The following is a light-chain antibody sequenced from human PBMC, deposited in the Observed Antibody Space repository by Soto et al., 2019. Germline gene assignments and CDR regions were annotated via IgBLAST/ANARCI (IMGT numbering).Light chain of an antibody. Sequence: DMVLTQSPGTLSLSPGERATLSCRASRGLASSYLGWYQQKPGQPPRPLLYAASKRATGIPDRFSGSGSGTDFTLTINRLEPEDSAVYYCQQYGSSTPYTFGQGTKVDIK. CDR1: RGLASSY. V-gene: IGKV3-20*01. CDR2: AAS. J-gene: IGKJ2*01. CDR3: QQYGSSTPYT.